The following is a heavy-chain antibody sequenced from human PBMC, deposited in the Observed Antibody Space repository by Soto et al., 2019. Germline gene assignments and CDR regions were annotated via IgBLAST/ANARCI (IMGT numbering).Heavy chain of an antibody. D-gene: IGHD6-13*01. V-gene: IGHV4-4*02. Sequence: QVQLQESGPGLVKPSWTLSLTCAVSGGSISTSNWWSWVRQPPVKGLEWIGEVYRTGSTNYNPSLGSRVIVSVDKSKNQFSLKLTSVTDADTAVYYCARARATIAAAAIFDCWGQGTLVTVSS. J-gene: IGHJ4*02. CDR3: ARARATIAAAAIFDC. CDR1: GGSISTSNW. CDR2: VYRTGST.